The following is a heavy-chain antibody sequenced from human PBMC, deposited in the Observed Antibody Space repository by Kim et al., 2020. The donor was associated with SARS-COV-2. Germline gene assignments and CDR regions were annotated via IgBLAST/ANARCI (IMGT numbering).Heavy chain of an antibody. Sequence: TRYRPSFQGQVTISADKSISTAYLQWSSLKASDTAMYYCARADSGYELDYWGQGTLVTVSS. CDR3: ARADSGYELDY. D-gene: IGHD5-12*01. J-gene: IGHJ4*02. V-gene: IGHV5-51*01. CDR2: T.